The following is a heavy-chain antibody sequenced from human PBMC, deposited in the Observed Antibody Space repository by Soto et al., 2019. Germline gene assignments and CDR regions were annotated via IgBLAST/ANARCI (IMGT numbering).Heavy chain of an antibody. Sequence: GESLKISCKGSGYSFTSYWIGWVRQMPGKGLEWMGIIYPGDSDTRYSPSFQGQVTISVDKSISTAYLQWSSLKAADTATYYCARGSRFCTDYSCDYSVPRYWGQGTLVTVSS. CDR1: GYSFTSYW. V-gene: IGHV5-51*01. CDR3: ARGSRFCTDYSCDYSVPRY. CDR2: IYPGDSDT. D-gene: IGHD6-25*01. J-gene: IGHJ4*02.